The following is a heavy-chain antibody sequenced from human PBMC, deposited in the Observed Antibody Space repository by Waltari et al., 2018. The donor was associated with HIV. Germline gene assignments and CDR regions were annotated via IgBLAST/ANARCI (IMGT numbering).Heavy chain of an antibody. J-gene: IGHJ4*02. CDR3: ARVVAGNWLAFDY. D-gene: IGHD6-19*01. V-gene: IGHV3-21*01. CDR1: GFIFSDYS. Sequence: EVQLVESGGGLVKPGGSLRLSCAASGFIFSDYSINWLRRPPGKGLQWVSSISSSSSYIYYAASRRGRFTVSRDNAKDSLYLQMNSLRAEDTAVYYCARVVAGNWLAFDYWGQGTLVTVSS. CDR2: ISSSSSYI.